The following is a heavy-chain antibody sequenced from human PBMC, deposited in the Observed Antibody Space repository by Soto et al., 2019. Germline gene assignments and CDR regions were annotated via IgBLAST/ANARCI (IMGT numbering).Heavy chain of an antibody. CDR3: ARSPDSSGLFDT. D-gene: IGHD6-19*01. CDR1: GYSFIDYD. J-gene: IGHJ5*02. V-gene: IGHV1-8*01. CDR2: MTPNSGNT. Sequence: QVQLVQSGAEVKKPGASVKVSCKASGYSFIDYDINWVRQATGQGLEWMGWMTPNSGNTGYAQKFQVRVTLTRVTSIGTAYMELSSLKSEASAVYYCARSPDSSGLFDTWGQGTLVTVSS.